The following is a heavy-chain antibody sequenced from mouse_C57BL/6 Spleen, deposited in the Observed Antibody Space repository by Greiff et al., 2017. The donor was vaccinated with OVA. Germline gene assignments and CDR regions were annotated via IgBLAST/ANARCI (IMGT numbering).Heavy chain of an antibody. CDR1: GYTFTSYW. V-gene: IGHV1-61*01. CDR3: ARYGGYAMDY. J-gene: IGHJ4*01. Sequence: QVQLQQSGAELVRPGSSVKLSCKASGYTFTSYWMDWVKQRPGQGLEWIGNIYPSDSETHYNQKFKDKATLTVDKSSSTAYMQLSSLTSEDSAVYYCARYGGYAMDYWGQGTSVTVSS. CDR2: IYPSDSET. D-gene: IGHD1-1*02.